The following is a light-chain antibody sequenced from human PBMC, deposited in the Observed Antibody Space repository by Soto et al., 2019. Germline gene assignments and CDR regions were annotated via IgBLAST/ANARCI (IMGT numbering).Light chain of an antibody. CDR3: ATWDDSLSGRV. Sequence: QSVLTQPPSASETPGQRVTISCSGSSSNIGSNYVCWYQQLPGTAPKLLIYRNNQRPSGVPDRFSGSKSDTSASLAISGLRSEDEADYYCATWDDSLSGRVFGRGTQLIVL. V-gene: IGLV1-47*01. CDR1: SSNIGSNY. CDR2: RNN. J-gene: IGLJ3*02.